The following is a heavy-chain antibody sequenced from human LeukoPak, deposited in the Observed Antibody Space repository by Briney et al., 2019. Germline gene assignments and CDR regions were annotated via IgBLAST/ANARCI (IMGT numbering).Heavy chain of an antibody. Sequence: PGGSLRLSCAASGFTFSDSYMTWIRQAPGKGLELLSYISGSASDVNYIDSVRGRFTISRDNAKNSLYLHMNSLRAEDTAVYYCAKETGSPYYYMDVWGKGTTVTVSS. D-gene: IGHD1-26*01. CDR1: GFTFSDSY. CDR3: AKETGSPYYYMDV. J-gene: IGHJ6*03. V-gene: IGHV3-11*01. CDR2: ISGSASDV.